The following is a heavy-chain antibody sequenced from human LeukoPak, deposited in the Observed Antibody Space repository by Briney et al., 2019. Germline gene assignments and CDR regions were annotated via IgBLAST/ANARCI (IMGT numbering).Heavy chain of an antibody. V-gene: IGHV3-20*04. CDR2: INWNGGST. D-gene: IGHD6-19*01. CDR1: GFTFDDYG. J-gene: IGHJ4*02. Sequence: GGSLRLSCAASGFTFDDYGMSWVRQAPGKGLEWVSGINWNGGSTGYAESVKGGFTISRDNAKNSLYLQMNSLRAEDTALYYCARGGRYSSGWPSFDYWGQGTLVTVSS. CDR3: ARGGRYSSGWPSFDY.